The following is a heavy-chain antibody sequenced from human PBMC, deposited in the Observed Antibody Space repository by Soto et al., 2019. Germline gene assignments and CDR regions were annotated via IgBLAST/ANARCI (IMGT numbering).Heavy chain of an antibody. V-gene: IGHV5-51*01. CDR3: ARQWNFDY. J-gene: IGHJ4*02. D-gene: IGHD5-12*01. CDR1: GYIFTTYW. CDR2: INPTDSDT. Sequence: EVQLVQSGAEVKTPGESLKISCKASGYIFTTYWIAWVRQMPGKGLEWIGIINPTDSDTRYSPSFQGQVTISADKSISTTYLQWSSLKASHTAIYYCARQWNFDYWGQGTLVTVSS.